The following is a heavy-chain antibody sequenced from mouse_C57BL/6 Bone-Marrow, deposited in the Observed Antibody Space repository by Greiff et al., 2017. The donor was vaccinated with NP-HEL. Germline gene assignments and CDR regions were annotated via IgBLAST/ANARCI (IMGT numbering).Heavy chain of an antibody. CDR2: ISDGGSYI. V-gene: IGHV5-4*01. D-gene: IGHD1-1*01. J-gene: IGHJ3*01. CDR3: ARNFPYYGSILFAY. Sequence: EVQGVESGGGLVKPGGSLKLSCAASGFTFSRYAMSWVRQTPEKRLEWVAAISDGGSYIYYPDNVKGRFTISRDNAKNNLYLQMSHLKAEDTAMYYCARNFPYYGSILFAYWGQGTLVTVSA. CDR1: GFTFSRYA.